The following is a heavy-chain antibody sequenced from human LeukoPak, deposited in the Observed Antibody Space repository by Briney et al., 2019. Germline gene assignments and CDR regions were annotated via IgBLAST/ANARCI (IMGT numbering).Heavy chain of an antibody. CDR3: ARAGYCSGGSCYGSDY. CDR1: GFTFSSYG. D-gene: IGHD2-15*01. J-gene: IGHJ4*02. V-gene: IGHV3-33*01. CDR2: IWYDGSIQ. Sequence: PGRSLRLSCAASGFTFSSYGMHWVRQAPGKGLEWVAGIWYDGSIQYYADSVKGRFTISRDNSKNTLYLQMDSLRAEDTAVYYCARAGYCSGGSCYGSDYWGQGTLVSVSS.